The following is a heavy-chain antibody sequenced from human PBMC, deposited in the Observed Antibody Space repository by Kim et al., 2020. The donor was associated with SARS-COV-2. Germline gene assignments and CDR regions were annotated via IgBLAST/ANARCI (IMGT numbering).Heavy chain of an antibody. J-gene: IGHJ4*02. CDR3: GRRVYYFDL. D-gene: IGHD3-3*01. CDR2: IKYDGSVK. Sequence: GGSLRLSCAASGFTFSDYWMNWVRQAPGKGLEWVANIKYDGSVKDYVDSVKGRFTISRDNAKNSVYLQMSSLRAEDTAVYYCGRRVYYFDLWGQGTLVTVSS. CDR1: GFTFSDYW. V-gene: IGHV3-7*01.